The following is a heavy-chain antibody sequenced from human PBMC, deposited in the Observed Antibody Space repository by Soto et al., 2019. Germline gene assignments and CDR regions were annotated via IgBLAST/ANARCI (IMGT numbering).Heavy chain of an antibody. CDR2: INTGNGYT. V-gene: IGHV1-3*04. CDR3: TRVKTIFLNPDYYSYDMDV. Sequence: QVQLVQSGAEVKKPGASVKVSCKASGYTFATYAIHWVRQAPGQRLEWMGWINTGNGYTEYSQNFRGRVTITRDTSASTAYMELSSLRSEDTAMYYCTRVKTIFLNPDYYSYDMDVWGQGTTVTVAS. CDR1: GYTFATYA. J-gene: IGHJ6*02. D-gene: IGHD3-9*01.